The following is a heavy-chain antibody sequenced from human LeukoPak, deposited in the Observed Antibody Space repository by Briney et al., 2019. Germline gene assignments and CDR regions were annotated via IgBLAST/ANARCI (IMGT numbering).Heavy chain of an antibody. D-gene: IGHD6-6*01. J-gene: IGHJ4*02. CDR2: ISGSGGST. CDR3: AKVTGGTSSLFDY. V-gene: IGHV3-23*01. CDR1: GFTFSTYV. Sequence: PGESLRLSCAASGFTFSTYVMSWVRQAPGKGLEWVSSISGSGGSTYYADSVKGCFTISRDNSKNTLYLQMKSLRAEDTAVYYCAKVTGGTSSLFDYWGQGNLVTVSS.